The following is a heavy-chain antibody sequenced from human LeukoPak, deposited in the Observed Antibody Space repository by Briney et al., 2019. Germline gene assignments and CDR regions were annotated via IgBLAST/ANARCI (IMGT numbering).Heavy chain of an antibody. CDR2: ISSSSSYI. Sequence: GGSLRLSCAASGFTFSSYSMNWVRQAPGKGLEWVSSISSSSSYIYNADSVKGRFTISRDNAKNSLYLQMNSLRAEDTAVYYCATLPGIAAAGTYYGMDVWGKGTTVTVSS. J-gene: IGHJ6*04. D-gene: IGHD6-13*01. CDR1: GFTFSSYS. CDR3: ATLPGIAAAGTYYGMDV. V-gene: IGHV3-21*01.